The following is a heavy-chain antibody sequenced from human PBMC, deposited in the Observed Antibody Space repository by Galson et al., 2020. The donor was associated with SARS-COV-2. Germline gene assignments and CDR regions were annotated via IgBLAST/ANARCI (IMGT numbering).Heavy chain of an antibody. J-gene: IGHJ5*01. CDR2: ISMSGITI. V-gene: IGHV3-48*03. CDR1: GLTFSNTE. D-gene: IGHD7-27*01. CDR3: ATGDVWFES. Sequence: GGSLRLSCAASGLTFSNTEMNWVRQAPGKGLEWLSYISMSGITIYYADSVKGRFTISRDNAENSLYLQMDSLRAEDTGIYYCATGDVWFESWGKGTRVTVSS.